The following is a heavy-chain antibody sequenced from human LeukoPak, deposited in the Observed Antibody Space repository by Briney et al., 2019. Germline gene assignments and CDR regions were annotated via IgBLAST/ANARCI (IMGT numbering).Heavy chain of an antibody. J-gene: IGHJ5*02. D-gene: IGHD3-10*01. CDR1: GFSLSTSGVG. CDR2: IYWNDDK. Sequence: SGPTLVNPTQTLKLTCTFSGFSLSTSGVGVGWIRQPPGKALEWLALIYWNDDKRYSPSLKSRLTITKDTSKNQVVLTMTNMDXXXXXXXXXARAVLLWINHWFDPWGQGTLVTVSS. CDR3: ARAVLLWINHWFDP. V-gene: IGHV2-5*01.